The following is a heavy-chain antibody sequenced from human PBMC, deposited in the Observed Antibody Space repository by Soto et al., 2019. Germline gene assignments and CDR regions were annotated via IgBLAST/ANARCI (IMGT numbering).Heavy chain of an antibody. CDR2: MNPNSGNT. CDR3: ARGWYYDFWSGYYTRLGGFYGMDV. D-gene: IGHD3-3*01. Sequence: SVKVSCKASGYTFTSYDINWVRQATGQGLEWMGWMNPNSGNTGYAQKFQGRVTMTRNTSISTAYMELSSLRSEDTAVYYCARGWYYDFWSGYYTRLGGFYGMDVWGQGTTVTVSS. J-gene: IGHJ6*02. CDR1: GYTFTSYD. V-gene: IGHV1-8*01.